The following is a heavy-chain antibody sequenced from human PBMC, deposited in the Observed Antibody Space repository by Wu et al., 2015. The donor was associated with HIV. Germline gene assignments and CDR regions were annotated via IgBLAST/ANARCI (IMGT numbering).Heavy chain of an antibody. Sequence: QVQLVQSGAEVKKPGASVKVSCKASGYTFTSYGISWVRQAPGQGLEWMGWISAYNGNTNYAQKLQGRVTMTTDTSTSTAYMELRSLRSDDTAVYYCAGSTPAAGIRDDTYYYYYMDVWGKGTTVTVSS. J-gene: IGHJ6*03. D-gene: IGHD6-13*01. CDR1: GYTFTSYG. V-gene: IGHV1-18*01. CDR2: ISAYNGNT. CDR3: AGSTPAAGIRDDTYYYYYMDV.